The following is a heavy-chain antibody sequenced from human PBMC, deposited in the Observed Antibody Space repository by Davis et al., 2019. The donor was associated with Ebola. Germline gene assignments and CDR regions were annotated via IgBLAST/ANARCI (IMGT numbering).Heavy chain of an antibody. D-gene: IGHD1-26*01. CDR3: ARHGGYSGSYHKFYYYYGMDV. V-gene: IGHV4-59*08. J-gene: IGHJ6*02. Sequence: SETLSLTCTVSGGSISSYYWSWIRQPPGKGLEWIGYIYYSGSTNYNPSLKSRVTISVDTSKNQFSLKLSSVTAADTAVYYCARHGGYSGSYHKFYYYYGMDVWGQGTLVTVSS. CDR2: IYYSGST. CDR1: GGSISSYY.